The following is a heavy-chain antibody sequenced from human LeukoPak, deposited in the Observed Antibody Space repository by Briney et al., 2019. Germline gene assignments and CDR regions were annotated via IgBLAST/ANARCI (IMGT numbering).Heavy chain of an antibody. Sequence: NPSETLSLTCTVSGGSISSYYWSWIRQPAGKGLGWIGRIYSSGSTNYNPSFQSRVTMSLDTSKSQFSLKLSSVTAADTAVYYCAKVAVTGYNWFDPWGQGTLVTVSS. D-gene: IGHD2-21*02. V-gene: IGHV4-4*07. J-gene: IGHJ5*02. CDR3: AKVAVTGYNWFDP. CDR2: IYSSGST. CDR1: GGSISSYY.